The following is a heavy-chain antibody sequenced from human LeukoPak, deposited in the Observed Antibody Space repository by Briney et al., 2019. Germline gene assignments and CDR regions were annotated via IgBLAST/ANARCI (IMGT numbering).Heavy chain of an antibody. D-gene: IGHD5-18*01. J-gene: IGHJ4*02. CDR3: ARSGDTAMVTGHFGY. CDR1: GFTFSSYS. CDR2: ISSSSSYI. V-gene: IGHV3-21*01. Sequence: GGSLRLSCAASGFTFSSYSMNWVRQAPGKGLEWVSSISSSSSYIYYADSVRGRFTISRDNAKNSLYLQMNSLRAGDTAVYYCARSGDTAMVTGHFGYWGQGTLVTVSS.